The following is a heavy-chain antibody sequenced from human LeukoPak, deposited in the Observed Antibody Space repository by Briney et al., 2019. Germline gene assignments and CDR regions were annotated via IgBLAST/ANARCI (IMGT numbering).Heavy chain of an antibody. D-gene: IGHD3-22*01. CDR3: ARDRAFYYDSSGYYHDY. Sequence: GGSLRLSCAASGLTFSSYWMSWVRQAPGKGLEWVANIKQDGSEKYYVDSVKGRFTISRDNAKNSLYLQMNSLRAEDTAVYYCARDRAFYYDSSGYYHDYWGQGTLVTVSS. CDR1: GLTFSSYW. V-gene: IGHV3-7*01. J-gene: IGHJ4*02. CDR2: IKQDGSEK.